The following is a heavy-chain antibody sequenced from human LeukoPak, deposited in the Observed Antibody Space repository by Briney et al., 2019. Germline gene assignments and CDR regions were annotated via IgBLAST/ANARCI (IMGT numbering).Heavy chain of an antibody. CDR3: ARDLHGFDY. V-gene: IGHV1-8*01. J-gene: IGHJ4*02. CDR2: MNPNSGNT. Sequence: ASVKVSCKASGYTFTSYDINWVRQATGQGLEWMGWMNPNSGNTGYAQKFQGRVTMTRDTSISTAYMELSRLRSDDTAVYYCARDLHGFDYWGQGTLVTVSS. D-gene: IGHD4-17*01. CDR1: GYTFTSYD.